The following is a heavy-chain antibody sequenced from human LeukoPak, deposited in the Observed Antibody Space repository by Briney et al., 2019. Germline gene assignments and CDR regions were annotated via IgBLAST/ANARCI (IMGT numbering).Heavy chain of an antibody. CDR1: GGTFSSYA. V-gene: IGHV1-69*05. CDR3: AREATGHAVLSFDY. CDR2: IIPIFGTA. J-gene: IGHJ4*02. Sequence: SVKVSCKASGGTFSSYAISWVRQAPGQGLEWMGRIIPIFGTANYAQKFQGRVTITTDESTSTAYMELSSLRSEDTAVYYCAREATGHAVLSFDYWGQGTLVTVSS.